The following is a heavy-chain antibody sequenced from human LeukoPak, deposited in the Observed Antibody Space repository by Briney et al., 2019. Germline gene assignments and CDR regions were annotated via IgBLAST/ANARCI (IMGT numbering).Heavy chain of an antibody. Sequence: SVKVSCKASGGTFSSYAISGVRHAPGQGLEWMGGIIPIFGTANYAQKFQGRVTITADESTSTAYMELSSLRSEDTAVYYCATKGYSYGYYYYYYYMDVWGKGTTVTVSS. CDR2: IIPIFGTA. CDR3: ATKGYSYGYYYYYYYMDV. CDR1: GGTFSSYA. J-gene: IGHJ6*03. V-gene: IGHV1-69*01. D-gene: IGHD5-18*01.